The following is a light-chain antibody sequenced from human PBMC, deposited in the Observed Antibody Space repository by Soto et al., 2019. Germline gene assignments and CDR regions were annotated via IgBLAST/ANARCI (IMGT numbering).Light chain of an antibody. J-gene: IGLJ2*01. V-gene: IGLV2-14*03. Sequence: QSVLTQPASVSGSPGQSITISCTGGSSDVGGYKYVSWYQQHPGKAPKLMIYDVNNRPSGVSNRFSGSKSGNTATLTISGLQAEDEADYYCSSYTSSAVIFGGGTQLTVL. CDR1: SSDVGGYKY. CDR2: DVN. CDR3: SSYTSSAVI.